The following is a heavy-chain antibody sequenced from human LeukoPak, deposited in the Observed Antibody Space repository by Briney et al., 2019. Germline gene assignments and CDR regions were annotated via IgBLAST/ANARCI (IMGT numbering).Heavy chain of an antibody. CDR3: ARGPSKKWQLVRWFDP. V-gene: IGHV4-34*01. D-gene: IGHD6-6*01. J-gene: IGHJ5*02. Sequence: SETLSLTCAVYGGSFSGYYWSWIRQPPGKGLEWIGEINNSGSTNYNPSLKSRVTISVDTSKNQFSLKLSSVTAADTAVYYCARGPSKKWQLVRWFDPWGQGTLVTVSS. CDR2: INNSGST. CDR1: GGSFSGYY.